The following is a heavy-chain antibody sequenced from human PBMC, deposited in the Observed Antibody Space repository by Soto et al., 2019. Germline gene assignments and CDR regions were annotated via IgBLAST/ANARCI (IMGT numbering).Heavy chain of an antibody. J-gene: IGHJ5*02. D-gene: IGHD4-4*01. Sequence: QVQLVQSGAEVKKPGSSVKVFCKASGGTFSSYAISWVRQAPGQGLEWMGGIIPIFGTANYAQKFQGRVTITADESTSTAYMELSSLRSEDTAVYYCAREGRYDYSTANWFDPWGQGTLVTVSS. CDR1: GGTFSSYA. CDR2: IIPIFGTA. V-gene: IGHV1-69*01. CDR3: AREGRYDYSTANWFDP.